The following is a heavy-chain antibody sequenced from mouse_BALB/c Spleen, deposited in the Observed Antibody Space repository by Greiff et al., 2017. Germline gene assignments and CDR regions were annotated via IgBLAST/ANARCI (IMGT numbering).Heavy chain of an antibody. D-gene: IGHD2-10*02. CDR3: ARQGYGNYDYAMDY. V-gene: IGHV5-6*01. CDR2: ISSGGSYT. CDR1: GFTFSSYG. Sequence: EVQLKESGGDLVKPGGSLKLSCAASGFTFSSYGMSWVRQTPDKRLEWVATISSGGSYTYYPDSVKGRFTISRDNAKNTLYLQMSSLKSEDTAMYYCARQGYGNYDYAMDYWGQGTSVTVSS. J-gene: IGHJ4*01.